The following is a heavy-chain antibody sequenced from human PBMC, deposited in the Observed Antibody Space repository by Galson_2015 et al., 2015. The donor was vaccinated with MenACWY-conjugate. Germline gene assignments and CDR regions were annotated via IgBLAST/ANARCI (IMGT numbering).Heavy chain of an antibody. CDR3: AKCGTPTAVALLRYFVM. D-gene: IGHD2-15*01. CDR1: GRTISSFV. Sequence: SLRLSCAVSGRTISSFVVSWVRQTPGKGLEWVSSISSNTYYADSVGGRFTVSRDISRNTVYLRMKNVRVDDTAIYYCAKCGTPTAVALLRYFVMSGRGTLVTVSS. J-gene: IGHJ2*01. CDR2: ISSNT. V-gene: IGHV3-23*01.